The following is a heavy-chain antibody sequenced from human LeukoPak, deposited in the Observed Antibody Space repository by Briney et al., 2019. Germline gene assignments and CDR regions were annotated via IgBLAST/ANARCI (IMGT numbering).Heavy chain of an antibody. CDR1: GGSISSYY. Sequence: SETLSLTCTVSGGSISSYYWSWIRQPAGKGLEWIGRIYATGSTNYNPSLKSRITMSVDTSKNQFSLKLSSVTAADTAVYYCARDGGLYDILTGYLLSDAFDIWGQGTMVTVSS. CDR2: IYATGST. D-gene: IGHD3-9*01. CDR3: ARDGGLYDILTGYLLSDAFDI. V-gene: IGHV4-4*07. J-gene: IGHJ3*02.